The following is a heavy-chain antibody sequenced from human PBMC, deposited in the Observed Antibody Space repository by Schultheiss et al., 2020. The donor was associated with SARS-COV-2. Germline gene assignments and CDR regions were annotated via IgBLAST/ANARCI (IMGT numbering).Heavy chain of an antibody. CDR3: ARGNSNNIAAAGTLDY. V-gene: IGHV4-34*01. D-gene: IGHD6-13*01. Sequence: SETLSLTCAVYGGSFSGYYWSWIRQPPGKGLEWIGEINHSGSTNYNPSLKSRVTISEDTSKNQFSLKLSSVTAADTAVYYCARGNSNNIAAAGTLDYWGQGTLVTVSS. CDR1: GGSFSGYY. J-gene: IGHJ4*02. CDR2: INHSGST.